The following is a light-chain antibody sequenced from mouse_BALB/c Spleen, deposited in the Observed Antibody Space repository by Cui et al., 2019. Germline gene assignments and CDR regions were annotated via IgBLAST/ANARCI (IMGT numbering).Light chain of an antibody. V-gene: IGKV4-68*01. Sequence: QIVLTQLPALMSASPGEKVTMTCSASSSVSYMYWYQQKPRSSPKPWIYLTSNLASGVPARFSGSGSGTSYSLTISSMEAEDAATYYCQQWSSNPYTFGGGTKLEIK. CDR1: SSVSY. J-gene: IGKJ2*01. CDR2: LTS. CDR3: QQWSSNPYT.